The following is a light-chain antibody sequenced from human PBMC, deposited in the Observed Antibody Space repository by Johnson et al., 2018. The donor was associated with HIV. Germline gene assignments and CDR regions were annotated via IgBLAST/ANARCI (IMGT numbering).Light chain of an antibody. CDR2: END. J-gene: IGLJ1*01. CDR1: SSNIGNNY. Sequence: QSVLTQPPSVSAAPGQKVTISCSGSSSNIGNNYVSWYQQLPGTAPKFFIYENDKRPSGIPDRFSGSKSGTSATLGITGLQPGDEADYYCGTWDTSLCGGGIFGSGTKVTVL. V-gene: IGLV1-51*02. CDR3: GTWDTSLCGGGI.